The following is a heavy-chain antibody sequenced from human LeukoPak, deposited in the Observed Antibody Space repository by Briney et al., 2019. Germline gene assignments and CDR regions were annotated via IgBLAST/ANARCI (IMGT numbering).Heavy chain of an antibody. J-gene: IGHJ5*02. D-gene: IGHD6-19*01. V-gene: IGHV4-59*08. CDR3: ARHAAVEGSSGWSPLWWFDP. CDR1: GGSIRSYY. CDR2: MHHSGST. Sequence: SETLSLTCTVSGGSIRSYYWSWILQPPGKGLEWIGYMHHSGSTKHNPYLKSRVTISVDTSKSQFSLKLSSVTAADTAVYYCARHAAVEGSSGWSPLWWFDPWGQGTLVTVSS.